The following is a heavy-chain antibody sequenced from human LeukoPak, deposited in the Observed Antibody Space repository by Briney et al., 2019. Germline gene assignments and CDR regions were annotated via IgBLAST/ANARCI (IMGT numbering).Heavy chain of an antibody. V-gene: IGHV4-59*01. CDR3: ARGPVLTMSSPFDY. D-gene: IGHD3-22*01. Sequence: SETLSLTCTVSGGSISSYYRSWIRQPPGKGLEWIGYIYYSGSTNYNPSLKSRVTISVDTSKNQFSLKLSSVTAADTAVYYCARGPVLTMSSPFDYWGQGTLVTVSS. CDR2: IYYSGST. CDR1: GGSISSYY. J-gene: IGHJ4*02.